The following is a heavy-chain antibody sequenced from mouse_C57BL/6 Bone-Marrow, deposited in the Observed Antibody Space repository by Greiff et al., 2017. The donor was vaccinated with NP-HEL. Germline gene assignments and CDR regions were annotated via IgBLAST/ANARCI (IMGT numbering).Heavy chain of an antibody. J-gene: IGHJ4*01. D-gene: IGHD2-4*01. CDR1: GFTFSSYA. Sequence: EVNVVESGGGLVKPGGSLKLSCAASGFTFSSYAMSWVRQTPEKRLEWVATISDGGSYTYYPDNVKGRFTISRDNAKNNLYLQMSHLKSEDTAMYDCARDPLYDDYDVDYAMDYWGQGTSVTVSS. V-gene: IGHV5-4*01. CDR2: ISDGGSYT. CDR3: ARDPLYDDYDVDYAMDY.